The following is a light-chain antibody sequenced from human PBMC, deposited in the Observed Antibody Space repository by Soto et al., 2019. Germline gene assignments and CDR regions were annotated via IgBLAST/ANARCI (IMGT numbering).Light chain of an antibody. CDR2: TAS. CDR3: LQGNSYART. CDR1: QDIRNE. V-gene: IGKV1-6*02. Sequence: AIQMTQSPSSLSASIGDRVTITCRASQDIRNELGWYQQKPGKAPKLLIYTASTLQSGVPSRFSGSGAGTDYVLTISSLQPEDLACYCCLQGNSYARTFGQGTTVELK. J-gene: IGKJ1*01.